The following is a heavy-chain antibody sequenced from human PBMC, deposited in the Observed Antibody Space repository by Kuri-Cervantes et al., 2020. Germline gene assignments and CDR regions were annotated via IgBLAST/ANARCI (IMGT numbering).Heavy chain of an antibody. Sequence: GSLRLSCAVYGGSFSGYYWSWIRQPPGKGLEWVGEINHSGSTNYNPSLKSRVTISVDTSKNQFSLQLNSVTPEDTAVYYCARGPMGRTYFDYWDQGTLVTVSS. D-gene: IGHD3-10*01. J-gene: IGHJ4*02. CDR2: INHSGST. CDR1: GGSFSGYY. CDR3: ARGPMGRTYFDY. V-gene: IGHV4-34*01.